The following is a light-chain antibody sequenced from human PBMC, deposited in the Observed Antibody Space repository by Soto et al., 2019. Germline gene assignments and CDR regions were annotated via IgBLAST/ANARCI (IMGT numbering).Light chain of an antibody. CDR1: QSVSSY. Sequence: EIVLTQSPATLSLSPGERATLSCRASQSVSSYLAWYQQKPGQAPRLLIYDASNRATGIPARFSGSGSGTDITLTISSLEPEDFAAYYCQQRSNWPPTFGPGTKVDIK. CDR2: DAS. J-gene: IGKJ3*01. CDR3: QQRSNWPPT. V-gene: IGKV3-11*01.